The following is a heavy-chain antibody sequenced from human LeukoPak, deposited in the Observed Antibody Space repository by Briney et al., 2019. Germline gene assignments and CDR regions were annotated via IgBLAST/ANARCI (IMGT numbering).Heavy chain of an antibody. J-gene: IGHJ4*02. V-gene: IGHV3-7*03. CDR2: IKEDGTET. CDR1: GFSFNNDW. Sequence: GGSLRLSCATSGFSFNNDWMDWVRQAPGKGLEWVANIKEDGTETYYVDSVKGRFTISRDNAKNSLYLQMNSLRVEDTAVYYCAKEGRSLQTYWGQGTLVTVSS. D-gene: IGHD5-24*01. CDR3: AKEGRSLQTY.